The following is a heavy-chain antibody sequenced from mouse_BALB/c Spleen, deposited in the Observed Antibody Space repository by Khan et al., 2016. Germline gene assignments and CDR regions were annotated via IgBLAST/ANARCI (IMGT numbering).Heavy chain of an antibody. Sequence: VQLQESGAELVRPGSSVKISCKASDYVFSSYWMNWVKQRPGRGLEWLGQIYPGDGDTYYNRQFKGKVTLTADKSSSTDYMQLSSLTSEDSAVYFSARGTPVADWGQGTLVTVSA. D-gene: IGHD2-14*01. J-gene: IGHJ3*01. CDR3: ARGTPVAD. V-gene: IGHV1-80*01. CDR2: IYPGDGDT. CDR1: DYVFSSYW.